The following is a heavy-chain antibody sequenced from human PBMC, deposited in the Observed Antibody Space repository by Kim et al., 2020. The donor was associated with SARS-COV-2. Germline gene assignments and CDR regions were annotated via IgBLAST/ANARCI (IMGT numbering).Heavy chain of an antibody. CDR3: ARDHDSSDWSPLDF. Sequence: SETLSLTCSVSGAPITNDYWSWIRQPARKGLEWIGRVSPRGVADYNPSVKGRVSVSLDSSANKISLRLASVTAADTAMYYCARDHDSSDWSPLDFWGQGTLVSVAA. V-gene: IGHV4-4*07. CDR2: VSPRGVA. CDR1: GAPITNDY. J-gene: IGHJ4*02. D-gene: IGHD6-13*01.